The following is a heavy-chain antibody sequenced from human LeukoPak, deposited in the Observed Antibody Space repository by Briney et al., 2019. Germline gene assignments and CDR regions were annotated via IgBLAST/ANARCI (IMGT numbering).Heavy chain of an antibody. CDR3: VQELWYGEYDL. Sequence: PGRSMTLSCAASGFTFSSYGMNWVRQAPGNGMEWDSGIGPSGAKTYHADSVKGPFTTPRDNPKNTVYLQMSSLRADDTVVYYCVQELWYGEYDLWGQGTRVTVSS. CDR1: GFTFSSYG. CDR2: IGPSGAKT. J-gene: IGHJ6*02. D-gene: IGHD3-10*01. V-gene: IGHV3-23*01.